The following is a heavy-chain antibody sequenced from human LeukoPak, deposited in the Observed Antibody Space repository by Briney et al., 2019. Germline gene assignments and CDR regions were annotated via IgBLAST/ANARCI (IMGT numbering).Heavy chain of an antibody. CDR3: ARHPLGEVAELDY. CDR2: IFYTGNT. D-gene: IGHD6-19*01. CDR1: GGAISSSSYY. Sequence: PSDTVSLTCSVCGGAISSSSYYWGWIRPPPGKGREWIGSIFYTGNTDDNPSLKSRVTISLDTSKNRSSLRLGFVTAADRPCYSCARHPLGEVAELDYWGPRTLVTVSS. J-gene: IGHJ4*02. V-gene: IGHV4-39*01.